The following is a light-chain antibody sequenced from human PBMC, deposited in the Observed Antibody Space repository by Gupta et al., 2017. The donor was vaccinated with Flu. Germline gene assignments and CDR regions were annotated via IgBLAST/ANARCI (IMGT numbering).Light chain of an antibody. CDR1: QSVSSY. J-gene: IGKJ5*01. CDR2: DAS. Sequence: TLSLSPGERATLSCRASQSVSSYLAWYQQKPGQAPRLLIYDASNRATGIPARFSGSGSGTDFTLTISSLEPEDFAVYYCQQRSNWPPRITFGQGTRLEIK. V-gene: IGKV3-11*01. CDR3: QQRSNWPPRIT.